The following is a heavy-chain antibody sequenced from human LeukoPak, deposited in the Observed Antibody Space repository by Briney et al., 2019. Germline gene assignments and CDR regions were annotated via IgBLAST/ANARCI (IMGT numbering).Heavy chain of an antibody. J-gene: IGHJ3*02. V-gene: IGHV3-30-3*01. Sequence: GGSLRLSCAASGFTFSSYAMHWVRQAPGKGLEWVAVISYDGSNKYYADSVKGRFTISRDNSKNTLYLQMNSLRAEDTAVYYCARERLSGYYYDSSGYYNAFDIWGQGTMVTVSS. CDR2: ISYDGSNK. CDR3: ARERLSGYYYDSSGYYNAFDI. D-gene: IGHD3-22*01. CDR1: GFTFSSYA.